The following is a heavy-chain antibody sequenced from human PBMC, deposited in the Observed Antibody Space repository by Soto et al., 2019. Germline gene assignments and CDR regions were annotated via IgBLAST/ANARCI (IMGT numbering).Heavy chain of an antibody. CDR3: ARGRYCISPSCYVTADYYGMDV. J-gene: IGHJ6*02. CDR2: NIPIFGTA. V-gene: IGHV1-69*12. Sequence: QVQLVQSGAEVKKPGSSVKVSCKASGGTFSSYAISWVRQAPGQGLEWMGGNIPIFGTANYAQKFQGRVTIHADESTSTAYMKLSSLRSEDAAVYYCARGRYCISPSCYVTADYYGMDVWGQVSTVTVSS. CDR1: GGTFSSYA. D-gene: IGHD2-2*01.